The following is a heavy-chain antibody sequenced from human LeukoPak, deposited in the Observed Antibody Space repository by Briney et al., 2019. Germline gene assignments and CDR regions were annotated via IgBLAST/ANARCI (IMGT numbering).Heavy chain of an antibody. CDR2: IRYDGSNK. CDR1: GFTFSSYG. J-gene: IGHJ4*02. D-gene: IGHD1-14*01. V-gene: IGHV3-30*02. Sequence: GGSLRLSCAASGFTFSSYGMHWVRQAPGKGLEWVAFIRYDGSNKYYADSVKGRFTISRDNSKNTLYLQMNSLRAEDTAVYYCGKDMGRPETLDYWGQGTLVTVSS. CDR3: GKDMGRPETLDY.